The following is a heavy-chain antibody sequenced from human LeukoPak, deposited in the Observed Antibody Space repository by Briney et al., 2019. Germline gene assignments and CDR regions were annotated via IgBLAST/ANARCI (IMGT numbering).Heavy chain of an antibody. J-gene: IGHJ4*02. Sequence: GGSLRLSCAASGFTFSSYAMSWVRQAPGKGLEWVSGISASGGSTYYADPVKGRFTISRDNSKNTLYLQMNSLRAEDTALYYCAKGPPLTKRGYFDYWGQGALVTVSS. CDR1: GFTFSSYA. CDR2: ISASGGST. CDR3: AKGPPLTKRGYFDY. D-gene: IGHD4-11*01. V-gene: IGHV3-23*01.